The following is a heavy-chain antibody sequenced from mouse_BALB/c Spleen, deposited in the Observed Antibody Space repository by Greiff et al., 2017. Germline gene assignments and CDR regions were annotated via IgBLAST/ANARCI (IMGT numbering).Heavy chain of an antibody. Sequence: QVQLQQPGAELVKPGASVKLSCKASGYTFTSYWMHWVKQRPGQGLEWIGEINPSNGRTNYNAKFKSKATLTVDKSSSTAYMQLSSLTSEDSAVYCCLMGNYPDYWGQGTTLTVSS. CDR3: LMGNYPDY. V-gene: IGHV1S81*02. CDR2: INPSNGRT. D-gene: IGHD2-3*01. J-gene: IGHJ2*01. CDR1: GYTFTSYW.